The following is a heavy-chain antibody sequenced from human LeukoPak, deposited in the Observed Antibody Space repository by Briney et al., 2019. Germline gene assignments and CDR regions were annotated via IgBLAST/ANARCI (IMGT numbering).Heavy chain of an antibody. D-gene: IGHD4-11*01. CDR1: GGSFSRYY. CDR2: INHSGST. J-gene: IGHJ6*03. V-gene: IGHV4-34*01. Sequence: PSETLSLTCAVNGGSFSRYYWSWIRQPPGKGLEWIGEINHSGSTNYNPSLKSRVTISVDTSKNQFSLKPNSVTAADTAIYYCARGNMWDYRRYYYYMDVWGKGTTVTVSS. CDR3: ARGNMWDYRRYYYYMDV.